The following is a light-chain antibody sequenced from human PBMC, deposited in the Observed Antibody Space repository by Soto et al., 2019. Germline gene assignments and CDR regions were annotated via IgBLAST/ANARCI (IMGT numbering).Light chain of an antibody. CDR1: QGISSY. J-gene: IGKJ1*01. Sequence: DIQLTQSPSFLSASVGDRVTITCRASQGISSYLAWYQQKPGKAPKLLIYAASSLQSGVPSRFSGSGSGTDFTLTISSLQPEDFATYYCQQSFSTLWTFGQGTKVAIK. CDR2: AAS. V-gene: IGKV1-39*01. CDR3: QQSFSTLWT.